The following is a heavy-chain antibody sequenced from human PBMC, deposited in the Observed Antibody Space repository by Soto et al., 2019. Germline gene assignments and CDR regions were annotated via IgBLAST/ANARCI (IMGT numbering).Heavy chain of an antibody. CDR1: GYTFTSYG. CDR3: ARVSDSSTSGLVGNWFDP. V-gene: IGHV1-18*01. Sequence: ASVKVSCKASGYTFTSYGISWVRQAPGQGLEWMGWISAYNGNTNYAQKLQGRVTMTTDTSTSTAYMELRSLRSEDTAVYYCARVSDSSTSGLVGNWFDPWGQGTLVTVSS. CDR2: ISAYNGNT. D-gene: IGHD2-2*01. J-gene: IGHJ5*02.